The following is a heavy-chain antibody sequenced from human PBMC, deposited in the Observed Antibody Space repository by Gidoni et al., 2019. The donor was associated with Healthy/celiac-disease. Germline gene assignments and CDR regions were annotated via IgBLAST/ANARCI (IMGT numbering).Heavy chain of an antibody. J-gene: IGHJ4*02. V-gene: IGHV3-15*01. Sequence: EVQLVESGGGLVKPGGSLRLSCAASGFTFSNAWMRWVRQAPGKGLEWVGRIKSKTDGGTTDYAAPVKGRFTISRDDSKNTLYLQMNSLKTEDTAVYYCTTDYYDSSGYYYDPAGSNGHYFDYWGQGTLVTVSS. D-gene: IGHD3-22*01. CDR3: TTDYYDSSGYYYDPAGSNGHYFDY. CDR1: GFTFSNAW. CDR2: IKSKTDGGTT.